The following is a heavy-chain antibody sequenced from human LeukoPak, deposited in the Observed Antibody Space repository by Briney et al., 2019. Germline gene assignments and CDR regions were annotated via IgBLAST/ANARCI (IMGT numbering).Heavy chain of an antibody. CDR2: ISYDGAGT. D-gene: IGHD1-26*01. Sequence: GGSLRLSCAASGFTSSSYAMSWVRQAPGKGLEWVSAISYDGAGTYYADSVKGRFTISRDNSKNTLYLQINSLRAEDTALFYCAKLNSGSYSDYWGQGTLVTVSS. V-gene: IGHV3-23*01. CDR1: GFTSSSYA. J-gene: IGHJ4*02. CDR3: AKLNSGSYSDY.